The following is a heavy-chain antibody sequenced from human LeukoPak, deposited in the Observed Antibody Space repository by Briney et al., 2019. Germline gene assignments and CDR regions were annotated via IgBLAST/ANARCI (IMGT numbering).Heavy chain of an antibody. CDR1: GYTFTSYA. J-gene: IGHJ5*02. V-gene: IGHV1-3*01. Sequence: ASVKVSCKASGYTFTSYAMHWVRQAPGQRLEWMGWINAGNGNTKYSQKFQGRVTITRDTSASTAYMELSSLRSEDTAVYYCARYYSGYDHNWFDPWGQGTLVTVSS. CDR3: ARYYSGYDHNWFDP. CDR2: INAGNGNT. D-gene: IGHD5-12*01.